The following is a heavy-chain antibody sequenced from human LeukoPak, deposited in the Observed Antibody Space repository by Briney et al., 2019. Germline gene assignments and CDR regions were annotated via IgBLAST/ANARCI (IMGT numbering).Heavy chain of an antibody. D-gene: IGHD3-22*01. Sequence: PSETLSLTCTVSGYSISSSSYYWGWIRQPPGKGLEWIGSIYYSGSTYYNPSLKSRVTISVDTSKNQFSLKLSSVTAADTAVCYCARDRIVVVITYFDYWGQGALVTVSS. J-gene: IGHJ4*02. CDR3: ARDRIVVVITYFDY. CDR1: GYSISSSSYY. CDR2: IYYSGST. V-gene: IGHV4-39*07.